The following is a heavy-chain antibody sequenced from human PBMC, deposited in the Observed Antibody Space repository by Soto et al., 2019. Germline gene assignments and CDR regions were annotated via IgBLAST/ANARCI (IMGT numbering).Heavy chain of an antibody. J-gene: IGHJ4*02. Sequence: GGSLRLSCAASGFTFSSYGMHWVRQAPGKGLEWVAVIWYDGSNKYYADSVKGRFTISRDNSKNTLYLQMNSLRAEDTAVYYCARDPSRLLWFGSPCGGFDYWGQGTLVTVSS. V-gene: IGHV3-33*01. CDR3: ARDPSRLLWFGSPCGGFDY. CDR2: IWYDGSNK. CDR1: GFTFSSYG. D-gene: IGHD3-10*01.